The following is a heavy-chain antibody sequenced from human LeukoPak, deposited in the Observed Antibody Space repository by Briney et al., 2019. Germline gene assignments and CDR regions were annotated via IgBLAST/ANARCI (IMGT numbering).Heavy chain of an antibody. J-gene: IGHJ5*02. V-gene: IGHV3-23*01. D-gene: IGHD1-26*01. CDR3: AKSLLEDSGFGYNWFDP. CDR1: GFTFSNYA. Sequence: GGSLRLSCAASGFTFSNYAMHWVRQAPGKGLEWVSVISGGGGSTYYADSVKGRFTISRDNSKNTLFLQMSSLRAEDTALYYCAKSLLEDSGFGYNWFDPWGQGTLVTVSS. CDR2: ISGGGGST.